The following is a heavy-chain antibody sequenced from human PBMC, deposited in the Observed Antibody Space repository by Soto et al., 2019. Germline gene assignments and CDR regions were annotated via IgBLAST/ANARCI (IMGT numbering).Heavy chain of an antibody. CDR3: ASILGVEMATISYPYYFDY. D-gene: IGHD5-12*01. CDR1: GGTFSSYA. J-gene: IGHJ4*02. Sequence: GASVKVSCKASGGTFSSYAISWVRQAPGQGLEWMGGIIPIFGTATYAQKFQGRVTITADESTSTAYMELSSLRSEDTAVYYCASILGVEMATISYPYYFDYWGQGTLVTVSS. V-gene: IGHV1-69*13. CDR2: IIPIFGTA.